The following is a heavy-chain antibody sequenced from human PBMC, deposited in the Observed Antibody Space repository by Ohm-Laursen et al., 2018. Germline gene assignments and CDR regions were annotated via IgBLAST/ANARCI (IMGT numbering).Heavy chain of an antibody. D-gene: IGHD6-19*01. J-gene: IGHJ4*02. CDR2: ISSSGSDI. V-gene: IGHV3-48*03. CDR1: GFTFRSYE. Sequence: GSLRLSCAASGFTFRSYEMNWVRQVPGKGLEWVSYISSSGSDIYYADPVKGRFTISRDDAKNSLYLQMNSLRAEDTAVYYCARDEWLAIDYWGQGTLVTVSS. CDR3: ARDEWLAIDY.